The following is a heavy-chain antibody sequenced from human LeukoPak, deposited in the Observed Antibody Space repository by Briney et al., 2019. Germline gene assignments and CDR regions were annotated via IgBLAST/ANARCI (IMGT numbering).Heavy chain of an antibody. Sequence: SETLSLTCTVSGDSISTYYWSWIRQPPGKALEWIGYIHYSGSTNYNPSLTSRVTISVDTSKNQFSLKLSSVTAADTAVYYCARGRGTGWCNRAEYFHHWGQGTLVTVSS. CDR2: IHYSGST. V-gene: IGHV4-59*01. CDR3: ARGRGTGWCNRAEYFHH. D-gene: IGHD6-19*01. J-gene: IGHJ1*01. CDR1: GDSISTYY.